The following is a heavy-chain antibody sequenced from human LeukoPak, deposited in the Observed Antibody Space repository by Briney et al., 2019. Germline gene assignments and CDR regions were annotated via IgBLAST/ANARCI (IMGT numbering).Heavy chain of an antibody. CDR2: ISTSGNT. CDR1: SGFISNYY. Sequence: SETLSLTCSVSSGFISNYYWSWIRQPAGKGVEWIGRISTSGNTNYSPSLKSRVTMSVDTSKNQFFLNLRSVTAADTAVYYCARDSRYYDFWNGYLDYWGQGALVTVSS. V-gene: IGHV4-4*07. J-gene: IGHJ4*02. CDR3: ARDSRYYDFWNGYLDY. D-gene: IGHD3-3*01.